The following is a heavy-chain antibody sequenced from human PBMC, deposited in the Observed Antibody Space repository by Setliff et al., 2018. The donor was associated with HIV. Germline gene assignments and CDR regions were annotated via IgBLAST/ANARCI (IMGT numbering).Heavy chain of an antibody. D-gene: IGHD2-2*01. CDR3: AKDIIPAGLFHDL. V-gene: IGHV3-11*04. Sequence: PGGSLRLSCAASGFTFSDYYMTWIRQAPGKGLEWVSYISPNGNSMYYADSVKGRFTISRDNAKNSLYLQMNSLRAEDTALYYCAKDIIPAGLFHDLLGQGTLVTVSS. CDR2: ISPNGNSM. CDR1: GFTFSDYY. J-gene: IGHJ5*02.